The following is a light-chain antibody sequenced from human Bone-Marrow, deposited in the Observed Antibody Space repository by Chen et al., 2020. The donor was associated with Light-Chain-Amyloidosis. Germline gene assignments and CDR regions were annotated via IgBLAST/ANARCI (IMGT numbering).Light chain of an antibody. V-gene: IGLV3-21*02. J-gene: IGLJ3*02. CDR3: QVWDRNSDRPV. Sequence: SSVLTQPSSLSVAPGQTATIACGGNNIGSTSVHWYQQTPGQAPLLVVYDDSYRPSGIPERLSGSNSGNTATLTISRVEAGDEADYYCQVWDRNSDRPVFGGGTKLTVL. CDR2: DDS. CDR1: NIGSTS.